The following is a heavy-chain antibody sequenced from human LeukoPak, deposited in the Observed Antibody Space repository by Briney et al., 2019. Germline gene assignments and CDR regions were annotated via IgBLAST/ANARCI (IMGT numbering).Heavy chain of an antibody. J-gene: IGHJ3*02. D-gene: IGHD1-26*01. V-gene: IGHV3-53*01. CDR3: AKASQYRGTAWGVFDI. Sequence: GGSLRLSCAASGFTVSSNYMSWVRQAPGKGLEWVSVIYSGGSTHYADSVKGRFTISRDNSKNTLSLQMNSLRADDTAVYYCAKASQYRGTAWGVFDIWGHGTMVTVSS. CDR2: IYSGGST. CDR1: GFTVSSNY.